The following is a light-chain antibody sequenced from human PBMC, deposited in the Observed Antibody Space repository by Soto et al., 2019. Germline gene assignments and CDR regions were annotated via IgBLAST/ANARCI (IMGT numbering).Light chain of an antibody. CDR3: QQYSSSPQT. V-gene: IGKV3-20*01. CDR1: QRVSSH. J-gene: IGKJ1*01. Sequence: ETVMTQSPVTLSVSPGDTATLSCRASQRVSSHLAWYQQKPGQAPRLLIYAASTRATGIPDRFTGSGSGTDFTLTINRLEPEDFAVYFCQQYSSSPQTFGQGTKVDI. CDR2: AAS.